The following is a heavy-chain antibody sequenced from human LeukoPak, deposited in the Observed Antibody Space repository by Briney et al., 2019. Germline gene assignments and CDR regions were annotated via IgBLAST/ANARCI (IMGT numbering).Heavy chain of an antibody. Sequence: PGGSLRLSCVASGFTFNNYWMTWVRQAPGKGLEWAANIRHDGSARYYGDSVKGRFTISRDDAKNSLFLQMNSLRADDTALYYCARDNSGFDYWGQGTLVTVSS. CDR1: GFTFNNYW. CDR2: IRHDGSAR. V-gene: IGHV3-7*01. CDR3: ARDNSGFDY. D-gene: IGHD6-19*01. J-gene: IGHJ4*02.